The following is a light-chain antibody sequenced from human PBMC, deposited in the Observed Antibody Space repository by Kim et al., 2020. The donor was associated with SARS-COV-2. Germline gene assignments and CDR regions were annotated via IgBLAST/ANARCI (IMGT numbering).Light chain of an antibody. Sequence: EIVLTQSPGTLSLSPGERVILSCRASQSVADNHLAWFQQEPGQAPRHLIYGTSSRATGIPDRFSGSGSGTDFTLTISRLEPEDSAVYYCQQYDRPPYTFGQGTKLEI. CDR2: GTS. J-gene: IGKJ2*01. CDR3: QQYDRPPYT. CDR1: QSVADNH. V-gene: IGKV3-20*01.